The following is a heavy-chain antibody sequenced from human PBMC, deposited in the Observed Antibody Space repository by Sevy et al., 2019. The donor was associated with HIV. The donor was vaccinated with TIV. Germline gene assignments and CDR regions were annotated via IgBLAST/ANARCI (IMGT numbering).Heavy chain of an antibody. CDR1: GFTFSSYS. CDR3: ARDGYCSSTSCYSPVYYYYYGMDV. CDR2: ISSSSSYI. J-gene: IGHJ6*02. D-gene: IGHD2-2*01. Sequence: GGSLRLSCAASGFTFSSYSMNWVRQAPGKGLEWVSSISSSSSYIYYAVSVKGRFTISRDNAKNSLYLQMNSLRAEDTAVYYCARDGYCSSTSCYSPVYYYYYGMDVWGQGTTVTVSS. V-gene: IGHV3-21*01.